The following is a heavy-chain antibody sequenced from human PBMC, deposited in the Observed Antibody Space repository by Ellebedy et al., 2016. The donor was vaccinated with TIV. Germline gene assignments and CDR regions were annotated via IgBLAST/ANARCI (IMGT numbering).Heavy chain of an antibody. D-gene: IGHD5-24*01. CDR1: GFTFSSYA. Sequence: GESLKISCAASGFTFSSYAMSWVRQAPGKGLEWVSAISGSGGSTYYADSVKGRFTISRDNSKNTLYLQMNSLRAEATAVYYCARATSGFDYWGQGALATVSS. CDR2: ISGSGGST. J-gene: IGHJ4*02. V-gene: IGHV3-23*01. CDR3: ARATSGFDY.